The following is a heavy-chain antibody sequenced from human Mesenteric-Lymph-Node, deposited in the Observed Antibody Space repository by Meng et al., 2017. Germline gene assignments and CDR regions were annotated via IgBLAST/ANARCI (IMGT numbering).Heavy chain of an antibody. CDR3: ARTNYGDYNWFDP. CDR1: GGSVSSGSYY. Sequence: GQLQESGPGLVRPSETLSLTCTVSGGSVSSGSYYWSWIRQPPGKGLEWIGYIYYSGSTNYNPSLKSRVTISVDTSKNQFSLKLSSVTAADTAVYFCARTNYGDYNWFDPWGQGTLVTVSS. D-gene: IGHD4-17*01. CDR2: IYYSGST. V-gene: IGHV4-61*01. J-gene: IGHJ5*02.